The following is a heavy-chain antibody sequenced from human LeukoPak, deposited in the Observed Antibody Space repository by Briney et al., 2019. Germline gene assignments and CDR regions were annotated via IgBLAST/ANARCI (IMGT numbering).Heavy chain of an antibody. Sequence: GASVKVSCKASGYTFTSYYMHWVRQAPGQGLEWMGIINPSGGSTSYAQKFQGRVTMTRDMSTSTAYMELSSLRSDDTAVYYCARDISYYYDSSGYWTIWGQGTMVTVSS. CDR3: ARDISYYYDSSGYWTI. D-gene: IGHD3-22*01. J-gene: IGHJ3*02. CDR2: INPSGGST. V-gene: IGHV1-46*01. CDR1: GYTFTSYY.